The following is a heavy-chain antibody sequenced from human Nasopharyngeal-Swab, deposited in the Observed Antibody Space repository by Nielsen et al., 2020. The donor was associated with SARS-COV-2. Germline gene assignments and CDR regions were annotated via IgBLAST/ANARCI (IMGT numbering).Heavy chain of an antibody. Sequence: GGSLRLSCAVSGFTFSSYPMHWVRQAPGKGLEWVAVITPEGAPHAYADSVKDRFTISRDNSKNILYLQMSSLRPDDMGVYYCAREGGSSGRAGWIDPWGQGTLITVSS. CDR2: ITPEGAPH. CDR3: AREGGSSGRAGWIDP. V-gene: IGHV3-30*14. D-gene: IGHD6-19*01. CDR1: GFTFSSYP. J-gene: IGHJ5*02.